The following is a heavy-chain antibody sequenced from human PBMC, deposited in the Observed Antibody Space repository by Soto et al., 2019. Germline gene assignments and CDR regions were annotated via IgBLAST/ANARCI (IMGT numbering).Heavy chain of an antibody. J-gene: IGHJ5*02. Sequence: ASVKVSCKVSGYTLTELSMHWVRQAPGKGLEWMGGFDPEGGETIYAQKFQGRVTMTEDTSTDTACMELSSLRSEDTAVYYCATQRFWSNWFDPWGQGTLVTVSS. CDR2: FDPEGGET. CDR3: ATQRFWSNWFDP. CDR1: GYTLTELS. D-gene: IGHD3-3*02. V-gene: IGHV1-24*01.